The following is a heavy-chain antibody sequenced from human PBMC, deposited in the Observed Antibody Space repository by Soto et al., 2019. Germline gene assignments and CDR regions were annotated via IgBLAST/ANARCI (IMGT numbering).Heavy chain of an antibody. J-gene: IGHJ4*02. CDR2: ISGCGGST. CDR1: KITYSSDR. CDR3: AKDPPRYCSGGSCYG. Sequence: HPGGSVRQSVVDAKITYSSDRMSWERQAPGKGLEWVSAISGCGGSTYYADSVKGRFTISRDNSKNTLYLQLNSLRAEDTAVYYCAKDPPRYCSGGSCYGWGQGTLVTVSS. V-gene: IGHV3-23*01. D-gene: IGHD2-15*01.